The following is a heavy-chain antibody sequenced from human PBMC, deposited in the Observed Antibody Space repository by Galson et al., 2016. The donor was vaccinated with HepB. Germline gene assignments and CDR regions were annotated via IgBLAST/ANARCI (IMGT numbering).Heavy chain of an antibody. CDR2: INPSGGST. CDR1: GYTFSSYY. D-gene: IGHD2-15*01. V-gene: IGHV1-46*01. CDR3: AREGRIRPFDH. J-gene: IGHJ4*02. Sequence: SVKVSCKASGYTFSSYYMYWVRQAPGQGLEWMGIINPSGGSTNYAQKFQGRVSMTRDTSTSTLYMELSSLRSEDTAIYYCAREGRIRPFDHWGQGALVTVSS.